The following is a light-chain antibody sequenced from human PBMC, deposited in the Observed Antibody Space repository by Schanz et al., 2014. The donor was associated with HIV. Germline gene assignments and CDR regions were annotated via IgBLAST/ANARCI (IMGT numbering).Light chain of an antibody. CDR1: SSDVGGHNY. Sequence: QSALTQPASVSGSPGQSITISCTGVSSDVGGHNYVSWYQQHPGRAPQLMIYDVTYRPSGVSNRFSGSKSGNTASLTISGLQAEDEADYYCSSYTRGSTYVFGSGTKLTVL. CDR3: SSYTRGSTYV. V-gene: IGLV2-14*03. J-gene: IGLJ1*01. CDR2: DVT.